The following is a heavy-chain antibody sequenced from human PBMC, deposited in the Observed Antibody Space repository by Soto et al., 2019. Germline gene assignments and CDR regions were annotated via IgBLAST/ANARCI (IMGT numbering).Heavy chain of an antibody. CDR1: GFTFSRFW. V-gene: IGHV3-7*01. CDR3: SGCSGGACHQNYGMDV. D-gene: IGHD2-15*01. CDR2: INREGSET. J-gene: IGHJ6*02. Sequence: PGGSLRLSCAVSGFTFSRFWISWVRQAPGKGLEWVANINREGSETYYVDSVKGRFTISRDNVKNSLFLQMNSLRAEDTAVYYCSGCSGGACHQNYGMDVWGQVTTVTVSS.